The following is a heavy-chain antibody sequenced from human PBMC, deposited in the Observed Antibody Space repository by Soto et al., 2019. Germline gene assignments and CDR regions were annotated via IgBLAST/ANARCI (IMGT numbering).Heavy chain of an antibody. Sequence: ASVKVSCKASGYTFTSYGISWVRQAPGQGLEWMGWISAYNGNTNYAQKLQGRVTMTRNTSISTAYMELSSLRSEDTAVYYCLDFWSVWGQGTTVTVSS. D-gene: IGHD3-3*01. CDR3: LDFWSV. CDR1: GYTFTSYG. CDR2: ISAYNGNT. J-gene: IGHJ6*02. V-gene: IGHV1-18*04.